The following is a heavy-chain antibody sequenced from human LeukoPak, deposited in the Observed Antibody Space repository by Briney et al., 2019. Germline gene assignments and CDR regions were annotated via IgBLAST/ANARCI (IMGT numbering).Heavy chain of an antibody. CDR3: AKGQHCGSTSCYVTPFDY. Sequence: GGSLRLSCAASGFTFSSYAMSWVRQAPGKGLEWVSAISGSGGSTYYADSVKGRFTISRDNSKNTLYLQMDSLRAEDTAVYYCAKGQHCGSTSCYVTPFDYWGQGNLVTVSS. CDR1: GFTFSSYA. V-gene: IGHV3-23*01. CDR2: ISGSGGST. D-gene: IGHD2-2*01. J-gene: IGHJ4*02.